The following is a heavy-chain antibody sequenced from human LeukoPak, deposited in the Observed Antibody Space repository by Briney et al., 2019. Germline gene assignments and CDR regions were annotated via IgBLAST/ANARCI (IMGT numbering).Heavy chain of an antibody. CDR1: GFTFSSYA. CDR2: ISGSGGST. V-gene: IGHV3-23*01. Sequence: GSLRLSCAASGFTFSSYAMSWVRQAPGKGLEWVSGISGSGGSTYYADSVKGRFTISRDNSKNALYLQMNSLRAEDTAVYYCAKEGDYDLGYYFDYWGQGTLVTVSS. J-gene: IGHJ4*02. D-gene: IGHD3-3*01. CDR3: AKEGDYDLGYYFDY.